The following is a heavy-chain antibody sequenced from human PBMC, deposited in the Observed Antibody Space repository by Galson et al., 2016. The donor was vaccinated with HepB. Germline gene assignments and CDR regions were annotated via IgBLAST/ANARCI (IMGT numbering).Heavy chain of an antibody. V-gene: IGHV3-33*01. D-gene: IGHD3-10*01. CDR3: ASSDWGYYGSGTYYGDY. CDR2: IWYDGSSK. Sequence: SLRLSCAASGFTFSNYGMHWVRQAPGKGLEWVAVIWYDGSSKYYADSVKGRFTISRDNSKNTLYLQMNTLRAEDTAVYYCASSDWGYYGSGTYYGDYWGPGTLVTVSS. CDR1: GFTFSNYG. J-gene: IGHJ4*02.